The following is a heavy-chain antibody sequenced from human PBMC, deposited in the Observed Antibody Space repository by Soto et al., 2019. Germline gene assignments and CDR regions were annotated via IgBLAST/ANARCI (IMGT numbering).Heavy chain of an antibody. V-gene: IGHV3-23*01. CDR2: ISGSGGST. Sequence: PGGSLRLSCAASGFTFSSYAMSWVRQAPGKGLEWVSAISGSGGSTYYADSVKGRFTISRDNSKNTLYLQMNSLRAEDTAVYYCAKLAPSLPDIAYYYGMDVWGQGTTVTVSS. D-gene: IGHD2-15*01. CDR1: GFTFSSYA. J-gene: IGHJ6*02. CDR3: AKLAPSLPDIAYYYGMDV.